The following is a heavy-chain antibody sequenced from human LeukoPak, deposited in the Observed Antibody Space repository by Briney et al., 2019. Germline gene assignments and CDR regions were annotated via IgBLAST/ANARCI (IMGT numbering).Heavy chain of an antibody. D-gene: IGHD3-10*01. Sequence: KPSETLSLTCTASGVSISSYYMNWIRQPPGKGLEWIGYISYSGSTNYNSSLKSRVTISVDTSKNQLSLKLSSVTAADTAVYYCARLGGTGNYWNFDYWGQGTLVTVSS. J-gene: IGHJ4*02. V-gene: IGHV4-59*01. CDR1: GVSISSYY. CDR2: ISYSGST. CDR3: ARLGGTGNYWNFDY.